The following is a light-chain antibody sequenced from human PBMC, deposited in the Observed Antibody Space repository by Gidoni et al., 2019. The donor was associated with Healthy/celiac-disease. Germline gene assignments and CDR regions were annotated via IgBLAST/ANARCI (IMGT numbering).Light chain of an antibody. V-gene: IGLV3-19*01. CDR3: NSRDSSGNPYVV. CDR1: SLRRYY. Sequence: SSELTQDPAVSVALGQTVRITCQGDSLRRYYASWYQQKPGQAPVLGIYGKNNRPSGIPDRFSGSSSGNTASLTITGAQAEDEADYYCNSRDSSGNPYVVFGGGTKLTVL. CDR2: GKN. J-gene: IGLJ2*01.